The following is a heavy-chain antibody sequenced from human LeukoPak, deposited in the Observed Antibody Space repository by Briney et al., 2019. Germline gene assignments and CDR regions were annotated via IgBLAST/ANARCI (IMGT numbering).Heavy chain of an antibody. J-gene: IGHJ6*03. CDR3: ARVYPRYSSGWYPPYYYYYYMDV. CDR1: GGSFSGYY. V-gene: IGHV4-34*01. CDR2: INHSGST. D-gene: IGHD6-19*01. Sequence: SETLSLTCAVYGGSFSGYYWSWIRQPPGKGLEWIGEINHSGSTNYNPSLKSRVTISVDTSKNQFSLKLSSVTAADTAVYYCARVYPRYSSGWYPPYYYYYYMDVWGKGTTVTVSS.